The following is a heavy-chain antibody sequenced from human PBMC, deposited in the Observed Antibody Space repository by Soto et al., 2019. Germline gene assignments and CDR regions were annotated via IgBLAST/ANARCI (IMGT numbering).Heavy chain of an antibody. CDR3: ARAFLSSSRDYFDY. CDR1: GGSISRYY. Sequence: ASETLSLTRTGSGGSISRYYWSWSRQPPGKGLEWIGYIYYSGSTNYNPSLKSRVTISVDTSKNQFSLKLSSVTAADTAVYYCARAFLSSSRDYFDYWGQGTLVTVSS. CDR2: IYYSGST. J-gene: IGHJ4*02. V-gene: IGHV4-59*01. D-gene: IGHD6-13*01.